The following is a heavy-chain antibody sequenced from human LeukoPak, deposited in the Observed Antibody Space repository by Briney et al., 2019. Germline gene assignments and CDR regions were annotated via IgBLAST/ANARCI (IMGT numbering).Heavy chain of an antibody. Sequence: SETLSLTCSVSGDSVNNNLYFWAWIRQPPGKGLNWVGSIHYTGATYYSPSLKSRVTISIDTSKNQFSLRLTSLTAADTAVYYCARMYTDGWYEYWGQGILVTVSS. J-gene: IGHJ4*02. CDR2: IHYTGAT. CDR3: ARMYTDGWYEY. CDR1: GDSVNNNLYF. D-gene: IGHD6-19*01. V-gene: IGHV4-39*01.